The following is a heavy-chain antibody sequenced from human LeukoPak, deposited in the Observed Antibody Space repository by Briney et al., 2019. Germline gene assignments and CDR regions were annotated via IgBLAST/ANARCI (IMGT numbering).Heavy chain of an antibody. D-gene: IGHD5-24*01. CDR2: DSYDGTT. J-gene: IGHJ4*02. Sequence: SDTLSLTCSVSGDSVTIYYYRWIRQPPGEGLECIDYDSYDGTTNYTRSRRSRVIKAVNTAKNRIFLGVTSADAAGKAIYYCARRDCFCEGCYNYWGQGTRVTVSS. CDR3: ARRDCFCEGCYNY. CDR1: GDSVTIYY. V-gene: IGHV4-59*08.